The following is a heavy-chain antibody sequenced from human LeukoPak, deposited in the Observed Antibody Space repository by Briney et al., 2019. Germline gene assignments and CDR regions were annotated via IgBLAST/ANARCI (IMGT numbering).Heavy chain of an antibody. Sequence: GGSLRLSCAASGVTFSNYAMTWGRQAPGKGLECVSVISGSGSNTDYADSVKGRFTISRDNSKNTLSLQMNSLRAEDTAVYYCAGSWDWGQGTLVTVSS. CDR3: AGSWD. CDR2: ISGSGSNT. V-gene: IGHV3-23*01. CDR1: GVTFSNYA. D-gene: IGHD6-13*01. J-gene: IGHJ4*02.